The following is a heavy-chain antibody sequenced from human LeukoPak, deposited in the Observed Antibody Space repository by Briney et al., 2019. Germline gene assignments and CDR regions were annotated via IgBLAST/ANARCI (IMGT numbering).Heavy chain of an antibody. V-gene: IGHV3-66*01. CDR1: GFTFSSTY. D-gene: IGHD6-19*01. J-gene: IGHJ4*02. CDR3: ARAVAASYFDY. Sequence: GGSLRLSCAVSGFTFSSTYVGWVRQAPGKGLEWVSIIYSGGGTYYPDSVKGRFTMSRDNSKNTLYLQMNSLRAEDTAVYFCARAVAASYFDYWGQGALVTVSS. CDR2: IYSGGGT.